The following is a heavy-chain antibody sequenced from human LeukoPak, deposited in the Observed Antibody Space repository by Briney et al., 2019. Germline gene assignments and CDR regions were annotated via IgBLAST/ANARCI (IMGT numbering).Heavy chain of an antibody. Sequence: GGSLRLSCVASGFTFSGYAMSWVRQAPGKGLEWVSSISTSSSFIYYADSMKGRFTISRDNAKNSLYLQMNSLRAEDTAVYYCARDRYRQGGAVDYWGQGALVTVSS. CDR1: GFTFSGYA. V-gene: IGHV3-21*01. D-gene: IGHD1-26*01. CDR2: ISTSSSFI. J-gene: IGHJ4*02. CDR3: ARDRYRQGGAVDY.